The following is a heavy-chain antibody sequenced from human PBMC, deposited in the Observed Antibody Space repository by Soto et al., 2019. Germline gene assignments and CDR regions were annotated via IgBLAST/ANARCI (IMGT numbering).Heavy chain of an antibody. D-gene: IGHD5-18*01. Sequence: GGSLRLSCAASGFTVSSNYMSWVRQAPGKGLEWVSVIYSGGSTYYADSVKGRFTISRDNSKNTLYLQMNSLRAEDTAVYYCARVQSYGLHLPDYWGQGTLVTVSS. V-gene: IGHV3-53*01. J-gene: IGHJ4*02. CDR3: ARVQSYGLHLPDY. CDR1: GFTVSSNY. CDR2: IYSGGST.